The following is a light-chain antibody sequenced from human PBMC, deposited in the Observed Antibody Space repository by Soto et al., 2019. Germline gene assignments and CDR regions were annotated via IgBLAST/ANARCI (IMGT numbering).Light chain of an antibody. CDR2: GAS. J-gene: IGKJ1*01. V-gene: IGKV3-20*01. CDR1: QSVSSNF. Sequence: EIVLTQSPDTLSLSPGERATLSCRANQSVSSNFLARYQQKPGQAPRLLISGASIRATGIPDRFSGSGSGTDFTLTISRLEPEDFAMYYCQQYHTSPLTLGQGTKVDIK. CDR3: QQYHTSPLT.